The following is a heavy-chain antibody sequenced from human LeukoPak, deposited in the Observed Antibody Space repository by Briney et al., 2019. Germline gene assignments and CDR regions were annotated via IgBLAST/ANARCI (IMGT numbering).Heavy chain of an antibody. V-gene: IGHV4-59*01. CDR1: GGSISSYY. D-gene: IGHD3-3*01. CDR3: ARESRSYGRSGFDY. CDR2: IYYSGST. J-gene: IGHJ4*02. Sequence: SETLSLTCTVSGGSISSYYWSWIRQPPGKGLEWIGYIYYSGSTNYNPSLKSRVTISVDTSKNQFSLKLSSVTAADTAVYYCARESRSYGRSGFDYWGQGTLVTVSS.